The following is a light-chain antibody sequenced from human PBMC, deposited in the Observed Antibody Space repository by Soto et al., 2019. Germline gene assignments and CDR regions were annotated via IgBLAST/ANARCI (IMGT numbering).Light chain of an antibody. Sequence: DIQLTPSPSFFSASVVYIVNITFRASQSIGTWLAWYQQKSGKAPKLLIYKASTLKSGVPSRLSGSGSGTEFTLTISSLQPDDFATYYCQNYNSYSEEFGQGTKVDI. CDR2: KAS. CDR1: QSIGTW. CDR3: QNYNSYSEE. J-gene: IGKJ1*01. V-gene: IGKV1-5*03.